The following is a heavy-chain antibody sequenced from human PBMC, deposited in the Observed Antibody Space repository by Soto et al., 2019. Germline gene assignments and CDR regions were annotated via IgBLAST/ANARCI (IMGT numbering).Heavy chain of an antibody. V-gene: IGHV3-30-3*01. CDR1: GFPFSPYT. J-gene: IGHJ4*02. CDR2: ISYDGGDK. D-gene: IGHD2-21*02. CDR3: ARGGGFCGGDCYKGGSDY. Sequence: QVQLVDSGGGVDQPGRSLRLSCAASGFPFSPYTMHWVRQAPGKGLEWVALISYDGGDKYYADSVKGRFTISRDNSKNTLYLQMNSLRPEDTAVYYCARGGGFCGGDCYKGGSDYWGQGTLVTVSS.